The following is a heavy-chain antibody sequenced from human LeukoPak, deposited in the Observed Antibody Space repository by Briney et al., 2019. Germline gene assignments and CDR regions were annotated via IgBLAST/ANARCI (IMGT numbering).Heavy chain of an antibody. Sequence: LSLTCTVSGGSISGGSYYWSWVRQAPGKGLEWVSAISGSGGSTYYADSVKGRFTISRDNSKNTLYLQMNSLRAEDTAVYYCAKVPKPRYYYDSSGRGRSGGQGTLVTVSS. CDR2: ISGSGGST. CDR3: AKVPKPRYYYDSSGRGRS. D-gene: IGHD3-22*01. V-gene: IGHV3-23*01. J-gene: IGHJ4*02. CDR1: GGSISGGSYY.